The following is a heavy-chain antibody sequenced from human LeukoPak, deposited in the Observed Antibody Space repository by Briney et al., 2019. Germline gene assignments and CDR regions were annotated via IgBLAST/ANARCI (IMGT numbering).Heavy chain of an antibody. CDR1: GYTLTELS. D-gene: IGHD3-22*01. V-gene: IGHV1-24*01. J-gene: IGHJ5*02. Sequence: ASVKVSCKVSGYTLTELSMHWVRQAPGKGLEWMGGFDPEDGETIYAQKFQGRVTMTEDTSTDTAYMELSSLRSEDTAVYYCATDPYYYDSSGYPPWGLGALVTVSS. CDR2: FDPEDGET. CDR3: ATDPYYYDSSGYPP.